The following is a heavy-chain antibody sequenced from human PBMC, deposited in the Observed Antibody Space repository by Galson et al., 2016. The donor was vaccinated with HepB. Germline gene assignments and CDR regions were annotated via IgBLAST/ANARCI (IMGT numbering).Heavy chain of an antibody. CDR3: ARDGEPLYDYGMDV. CDR1: GYTFTSHY. V-gene: IGHV1-46*01. J-gene: IGHJ6*02. CDR2: INPSGGST. D-gene: IGHD1-14*01. Sequence: SVKVSCRASGYTFTSHYIHWVRQAPGQGLEWMGIINPSGGSTSSPQKFRGRVTVTRDTSTSTVYMELSSLISGNTAVYYCARDGEPLYDYGMDVWGQGTTVIVSS.